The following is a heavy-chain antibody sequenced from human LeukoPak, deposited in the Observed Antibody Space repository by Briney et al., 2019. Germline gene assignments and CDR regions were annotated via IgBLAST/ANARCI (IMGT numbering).Heavy chain of an antibody. CDR1: GGSISSSSYY. CDR2: IYYSGST. CDR3: ARDSGDYDILTGSLPY. J-gene: IGHJ4*02. V-gene: IGHV4-39*07. D-gene: IGHD3-9*01. Sequence: SETLSLTCTVSGGSISSSSYYWGWIRQPPGKGLEWIGNIYYSGSTYYNPSLKSRVTISVDTSKNQFSLKLSSVTAADTAVYYCARDSGDYDILTGSLPYWGQGTLVTVSS.